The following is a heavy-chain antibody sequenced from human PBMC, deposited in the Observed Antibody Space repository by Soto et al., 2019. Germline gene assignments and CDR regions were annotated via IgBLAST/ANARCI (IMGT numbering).Heavy chain of an antibody. CDR1: GGSISTGGYY. V-gene: IGHV4-31*03. CDR3: ARGLSVTLFDN. CDR2: IYYSGST. D-gene: IGHD4-17*01. J-gene: IGHJ4*02. Sequence: QVQLQESGPGLVKPSQTLSLTCTVSGGSISTGGYYWTWIRQHPGKGLEWIGYIYYSGSTYYNPALKSRVTISVDTSKNQFSLKLSSVTAADTAVYYCARGLSVTLFDNWGQGTRVTVSS.